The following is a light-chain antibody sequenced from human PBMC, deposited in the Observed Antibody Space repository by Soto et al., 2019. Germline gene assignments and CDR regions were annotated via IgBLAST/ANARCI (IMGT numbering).Light chain of an antibody. J-gene: IGKJ2*01. CDR2: GAS. CDR3: QQYNNWPPALYT. V-gene: IGKV3-15*01. CDR1: QSVSSN. Sequence: EIVMTQSPATLSVSPGERATLSCRASQSVSSNLAWYQQKPGQAPRLLIYGASTRATGIPARFSGSGSGTEFTLTISSLQSEDFAVYYCQQYNNWPPALYTFDQGTKLEIK.